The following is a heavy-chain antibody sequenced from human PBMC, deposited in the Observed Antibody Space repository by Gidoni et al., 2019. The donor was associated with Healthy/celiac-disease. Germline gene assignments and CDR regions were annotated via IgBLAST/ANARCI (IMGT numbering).Heavy chain of an antibody. V-gene: IGHV4-34*01. J-gene: IGHJ3*02. CDR2: INHSGST. CDR3: ARGRGLQPRPAFGI. D-gene: IGHD4-4*01. CDR1: GGSFSGYY. Sequence: QVQLQQWRAGLLKPSETLSLTCAVYGGSFSGYYWSWIRQPPGKGLEWIGEINHSGSTNYNPSLKSRVTISVDTSKNQFSLKLSSVTAADTAVYYCARGRGLQPRPAFGIWGQGTMVTVSS.